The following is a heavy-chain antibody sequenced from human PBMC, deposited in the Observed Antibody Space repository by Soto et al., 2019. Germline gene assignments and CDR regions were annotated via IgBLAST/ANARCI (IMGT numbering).Heavy chain of an antibody. J-gene: IGHJ4*02. D-gene: IGHD3-16*02. Sequence: GGSLRLSCAASGFTFSSYSMNWVRQAPGKGLEWVSYISSSSSTIYYADSVKGRFTISRDNAKNSPYLQMNSLRDEETAVYYCASHSSSWSRRVDYVWGSYREIPGYWGQGTLVTVSS. CDR2: ISSSSSTI. CDR1: GFTFSSYS. V-gene: IGHV3-48*02. CDR3: ASHSSSWSRRVDYVWGSYREIPGY.